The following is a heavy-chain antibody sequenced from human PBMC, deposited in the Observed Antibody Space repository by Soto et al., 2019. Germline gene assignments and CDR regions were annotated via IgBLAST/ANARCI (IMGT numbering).Heavy chain of an antibody. CDR2: ISYDGSNK. D-gene: IGHD6-13*01. Sequence: QVQLVESGGGVVQPGRSLRLSCAASGFTFSSYGMHWVRQAPGKGLEWVAVISYDGSNKYYADSVKGRFTISRDNSKNTLYLQMNSLRAEDTAVYYCASRAAAGINRRDYWGQGTLVTVCS. J-gene: IGHJ4*02. CDR1: GFTFSSYG. V-gene: IGHV3-30*03. CDR3: ASRAAAGINRRDY.